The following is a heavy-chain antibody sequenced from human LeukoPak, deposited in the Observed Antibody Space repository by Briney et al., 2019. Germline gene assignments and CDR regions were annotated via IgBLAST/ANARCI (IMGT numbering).Heavy chain of an antibody. CDR1: GFTFNSYW. CDR3: ARGEYFGGYIRRNGDY. D-gene: IGHD2-21*01. V-gene: IGHV3-21*01. Sequence: PGGSLRLSCAASGFTFNSYWMSWVRQAPGKGLEWVSSISSSSSYIYYADSVKGRFTISRDNAKNSLYLQMNSLRAEDTAVYYCARGEYFGGYIRRNGDYWGQGTLVTVSS. J-gene: IGHJ4*02. CDR2: ISSSSSYI.